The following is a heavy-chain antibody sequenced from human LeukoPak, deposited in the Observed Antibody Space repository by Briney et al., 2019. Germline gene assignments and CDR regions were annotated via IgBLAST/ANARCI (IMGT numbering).Heavy chain of an antibody. V-gene: IGHV3-23*01. CDR3: AKTQGYYDA. D-gene: IGHD2-15*01. J-gene: IGHJ5*02. Sequence: PGGSLRLSSVASGFTFSNYAMTWVRQAPGKGLGLVSGTWSLHAKTVHGDAVKGLFTISRDNSKNTLYLQMNSLRADDTAIYYCAKTQGYYDAWGKGALVTVSS. CDR1: GFTFSNYA. CDR2: TWSLHAKT.